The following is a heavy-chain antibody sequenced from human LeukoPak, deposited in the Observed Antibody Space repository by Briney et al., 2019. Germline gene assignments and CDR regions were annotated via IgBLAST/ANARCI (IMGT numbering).Heavy chain of an antibody. CDR3: AKNYESGRGVPYGMDV. CDR1: GFTVSRNY. D-gene: IGHD3-10*01. J-gene: IGHJ6*02. V-gene: IGHV3-53*01. Sequence: GGSLRLSCAASGFTVSRNYMSWVRQAPGKGLEWVSVIYAGGSAYYADSVKGRFTISRDNSKNTLYLQMSSLRGEDTAVYYCAKNYESGRGVPYGMDVWGQGTMVTVSS. CDR2: IYAGGSA.